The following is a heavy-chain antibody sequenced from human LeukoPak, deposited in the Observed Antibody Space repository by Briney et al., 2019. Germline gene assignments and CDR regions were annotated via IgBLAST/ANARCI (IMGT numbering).Heavy chain of an antibody. CDR1: EFTFSTYS. Sequence: PGGSLRLSCAASEFTFSTYSFNWVRQAPGKGLEWLSYITGSSGTIYYADSVKGRFTISRDNAKNSLYLQMNSLRDEDTAVYYCAKDQAGPGSNLDYWGQGTLVTVSS. CDR3: AKDQAGPGSNLDY. CDR2: ITGSSGTI. V-gene: IGHV3-48*02. J-gene: IGHJ4*02.